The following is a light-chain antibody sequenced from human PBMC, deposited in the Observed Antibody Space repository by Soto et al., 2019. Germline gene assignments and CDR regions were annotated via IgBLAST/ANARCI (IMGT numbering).Light chain of an antibody. J-gene: IGLJ1*01. CDR1: SSDVGGYNY. V-gene: IGLV2-14*01. Sequence: QSVLTQPASVSGSPGQSITISCTGTSSDVGGYNYVSWYQQHPGKAPKLMIYEVSNRPSGFSNRFSGSKSGNTASLTISGLHAEDEADYHCSSYTSSSTYVYGSGTKVPVL. CDR2: EVS. CDR3: SSYTSSSTYV.